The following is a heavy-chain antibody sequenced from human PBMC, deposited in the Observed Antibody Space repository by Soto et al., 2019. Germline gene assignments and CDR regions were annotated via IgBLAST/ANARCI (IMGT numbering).Heavy chain of an antibody. CDR3: ARVATYYYDSSVRFKDY. Sequence: VASVKVSCKASGYTFTSYGISWVRQAPGQGLEWMGWISAYNGNTNYAQKLQGRVTMTTDTSTSTAYMELRSLRSDDTAVYYCARVATYYYDSSVRFKDYWGQGTLVTVSS. CDR1: GYTFTSYG. CDR2: ISAYNGNT. J-gene: IGHJ4*02. D-gene: IGHD3-22*01. V-gene: IGHV1-18*01.